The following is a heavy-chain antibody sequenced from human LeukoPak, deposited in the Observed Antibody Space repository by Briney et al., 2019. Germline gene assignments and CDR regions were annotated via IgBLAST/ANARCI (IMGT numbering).Heavy chain of an antibody. V-gene: IGHV1-18*01. CDR1: GYTFTSYG. CDR2: ISAYNGNT. Sequence: ASVKVSCKASGYTFTSYGISWVRQASGQGLEWRGWISAYNGNTNYAQKLQGRVTMTTDTSTSTAYMELRSLRSDDTAVYYCARGGGQWLVPRWFDPWGQGTLVTVSS. D-gene: IGHD6-19*01. J-gene: IGHJ5*02. CDR3: ARGGGQWLVPRWFDP.